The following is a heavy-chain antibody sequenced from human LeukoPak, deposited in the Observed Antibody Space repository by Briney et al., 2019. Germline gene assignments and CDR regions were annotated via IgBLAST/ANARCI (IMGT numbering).Heavy chain of an antibody. CDR2: IYYSGST. CDR3: ARDRYSSGNDAFGI. Sequence: PSETLSLTCTVSGGSISSYYWSWIRQPPGKGLEWTGYIYYSGSTNYNPSLKSRVTISVDTSKNQFSLKLSSVTAADTAVYYCARDRYSSGNDAFGIWGQGTMVTVSS. CDR1: GGSISSYY. J-gene: IGHJ3*02. V-gene: IGHV4-59*01. D-gene: IGHD6-19*01.